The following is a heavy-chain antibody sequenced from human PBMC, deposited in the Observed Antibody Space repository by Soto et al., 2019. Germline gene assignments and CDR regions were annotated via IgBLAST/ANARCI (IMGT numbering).Heavy chain of an antibody. CDR1: GFTVGDNY. D-gene: IGHD6-13*01. Sequence: EVQLVESGGGLVQPGGSLRLSCAASGFTVGDNYMSWVRQAPGKGLEWGSVIFSGGHTYYADSVKGRFALSRDNSKNTLYLQMNSLRAEDTAVYYCARDLPGYGSSWPDYWGQGTLVTVSS. V-gene: IGHV3-66*01. J-gene: IGHJ4*02. CDR3: ARDLPGYGSSWPDY. CDR2: IFSGGHT.